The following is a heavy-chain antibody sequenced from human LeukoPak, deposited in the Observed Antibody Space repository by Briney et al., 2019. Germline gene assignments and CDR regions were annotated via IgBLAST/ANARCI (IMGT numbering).Heavy chain of an antibody. J-gene: IGHJ4*02. CDR1: RITFSNAW. D-gene: IGHD3-9*01. V-gene: IGHV3-23*01. CDR3: ADANDIVPGSPRNHFDN. Sequence: GGSLRLSCAAPRITFSNAWMSWVRQAPGKGLEWVSAISGSGGSTYYADSVRGRFTISRDNSKSTLYLQMNSLRPEDTAVYYCADANDIVPGSPRNHFDNWGQGTLVTVSS. CDR2: ISGSGGST.